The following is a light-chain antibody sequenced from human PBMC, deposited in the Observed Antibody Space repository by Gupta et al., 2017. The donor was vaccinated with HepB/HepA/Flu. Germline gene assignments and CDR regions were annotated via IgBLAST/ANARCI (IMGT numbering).Light chain of an antibody. CDR1: QSVSSGF. Sequence: EIVLTQSPGTLSLSPGESATLSCRASQSVSSGFLAWYKQKPGQAPRLLIHGASSRDTGIPERFSGSWFGTDFTLTISRREPEDFAVYYCQQYGSSPQCTFGQGTKLEIK. J-gene: IGKJ2*02. V-gene: IGKV3-20*01. CDR3: QQYGSSPQCT. CDR2: GAS.